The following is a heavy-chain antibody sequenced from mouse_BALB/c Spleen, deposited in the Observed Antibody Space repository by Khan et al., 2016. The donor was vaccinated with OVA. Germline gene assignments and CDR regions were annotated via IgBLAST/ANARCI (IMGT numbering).Heavy chain of an antibody. D-gene: IGHD2-3*01. J-gene: IGHJ1*01. CDR3: ARQEDGYYGRYCDV. CDR1: GFIFSSYG. Sequence: EVELVESGGDLVKPGGSLKLSCAASGFIFSSYGMSWVRQTSDKWLEWFATISSGGSYTYYPDSVKGRFTISRDNAKKTLYLQMSSLKSEDTAMYYCARQEDGYYGRYCDVWGGGTTSTVSS. V-gene: IGHV5-6*01. CDR2: ISSGGSYT.